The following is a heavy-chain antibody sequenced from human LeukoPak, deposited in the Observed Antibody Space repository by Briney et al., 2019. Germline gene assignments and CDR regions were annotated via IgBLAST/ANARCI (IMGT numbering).Heavy chain of an antibody. V-gene: IGHV4-59*01. CDR2: IYYSGST. Sequence: SETLSLTCTVSGGSISSYYWSWLRQPPGKGLEWVGYIYYSGSTNYSPSLKSRVTISVDTSKNQFSLKLSSVTAADTAVYYCARGAAARFNDIDYWGQGTLVTVSS. J-gene: IGHJ4*02. CDR1: GGSISSYY. CDR3: ARGAAARFNDIDY. D-gene: IGHD6-13*01.